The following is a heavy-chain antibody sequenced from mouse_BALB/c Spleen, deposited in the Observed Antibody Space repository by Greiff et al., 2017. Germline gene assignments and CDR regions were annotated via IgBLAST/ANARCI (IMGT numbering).Heavy chain of an antibody. CDR2: IYYSGTI. CDR3: AREKRGYGNFAY. CDR1: GISITTGNYR. D-gene: IGHD2-1*01. Sequence: EVQLQESGPGLVKPSQTVSLTCTVTGISITTGNYRWSRIRQFPGNKLEWIGYIYYSGTITYNPSLTSRTTITRDTSKNQFFLEMNSLTAEDTATYYCAREKRGYGNFAYWGQGTLVTVSA. V-gene: IGHV3-5*02. J-gene: IGHJ3*01.